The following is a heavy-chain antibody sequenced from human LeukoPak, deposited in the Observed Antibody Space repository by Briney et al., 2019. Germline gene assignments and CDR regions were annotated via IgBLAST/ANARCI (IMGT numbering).Heavy chain of an antibody. J-gene: IGHJ4*02. CDR2: ISGRGSST. V-gene: IGHV3-23*01. D-gene: IGHD2-15*01. Sequence: GGSLRLSCAASEFTFSSYVMSWVRQAPGKGLEWVSGISGRGSSTYYADSVKGRFIISRDNSKNTLYLQMSSLRAEDTAVYYCVKDKYPVVVAATLDYWGQGTLVTVSS. CDR3: VKDKYPVVVAATLDY. CDR1: EFTFSSYV.